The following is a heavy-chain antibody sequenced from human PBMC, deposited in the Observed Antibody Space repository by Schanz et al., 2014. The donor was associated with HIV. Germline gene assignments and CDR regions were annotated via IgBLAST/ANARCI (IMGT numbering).Heavy chain of an antibody. J-gene: IGHJ6*02. V-gene: IGHV1-18*04. CDR2: ISAYNGKT. CDR3: ARGARYGMDV. Sequence: QLQLVQSGAGVKKPGASVKVSCKASAYTFTGYYMHWVRQAPGQGLEWMGWISAYNGKTNYARKVQGRVTMTTDTSTTTAYMELRSLRSDDTAVYYCARGARYGMDVWGQGTTVTVS. CDR1: AYTFTGYY.